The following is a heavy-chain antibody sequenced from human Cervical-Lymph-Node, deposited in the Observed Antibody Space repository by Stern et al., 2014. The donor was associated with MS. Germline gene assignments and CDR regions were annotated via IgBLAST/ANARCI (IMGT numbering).Heavy chain of an antibody. CDR2: IKQDGNEK. D-gene: IGHD1-7*01. Sequence: EVHLVESGGGLVQPGGSLRLSCAASGFVFSSYWMSWVRQAPGKGLEWVANIKQDGNEKHYVDSVKGRFTISRDNAKNSLYLQMDSLRAEDTAVYYCARFGGYRYELLYREFSWFDPWGQGTLVTVSS. V-gene: IGHV3-7*01. CDR1: GFVFSSYW. CDR3: ARFGGYRYELLYREFSWFDP. J-gene: IGHJ5*02.